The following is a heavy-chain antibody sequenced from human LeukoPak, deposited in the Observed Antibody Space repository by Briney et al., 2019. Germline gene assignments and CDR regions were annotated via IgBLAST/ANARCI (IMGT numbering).Heavy chain of an antibody. V-gene: IGHV1-69*04. CDR3: ARIGDYDAFDI. CDR2: IIPILGIA. D-gene: IGHD4-17*01. J-gene: IGHJ3*02. CDR1: GGTFSSYA. Sequence: PVKVSCKASGGTFSSYAISWVRQAPGQGLEWMGRIIPILGIANYAQKFQGRVTITADKSTSTAYMELSSLRSEDTAVYYCARIGDYDAFDIWGQGTMVTVSS.